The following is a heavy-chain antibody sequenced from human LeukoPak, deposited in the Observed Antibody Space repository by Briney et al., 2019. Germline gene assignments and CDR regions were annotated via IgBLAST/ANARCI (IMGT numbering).Heavy chain of an antibody. CDR2: ISGSGGST. Sequence: GGSLRLSCAASGFTSSNYAMSWVRQAPGKGLEWVSGISGSGGSTYYADSVKGRFTISRDNSKNTLYLQMNSLTDEDTAVYYCAKKWGVGTTTLDYFDYWGQGTLVTVSS. J-gene: IGHJ4*02. CDR1: GFTSSNYA. V-gene: IGHV3-23*01. D-gene: IGHD1-26*01. CDR3: AKKWGVGTTTLDYFDY.